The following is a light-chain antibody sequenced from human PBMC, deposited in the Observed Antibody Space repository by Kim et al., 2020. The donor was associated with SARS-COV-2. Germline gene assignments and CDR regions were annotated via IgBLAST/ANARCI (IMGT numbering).Light chain of an antibody. Sequence: LSLAPREGATRACSASQNIDSDYVAWYQQRPGQPPRLRLYSSSNRTTGIPDRFSGSGSGTHFTLSINRLEPDDFAVYYCQQYGGYFGGGTKVDIK. CDR2: SSS. J-gene: IGKJ4*01. CDR1: QNIDSDY. CDR3: QQYGGY. V-gene: IGKV3-20*01.